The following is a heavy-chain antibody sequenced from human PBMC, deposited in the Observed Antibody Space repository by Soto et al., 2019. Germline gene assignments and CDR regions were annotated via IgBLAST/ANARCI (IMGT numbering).Heavy chain of an antibody. CDR3: AREEYYYDSSGYSPVYYYYYGMDV. V-gene: IGHV3-48*02. CDR1: GFTFSSYS. J-gene: IGHJ6*02. D-gene: IGHD3-22*01. CDR2: ISSSSSTI. Sequence: GGSLRLSCAASGFTFSSYSMNWVRQAPGKGLEWVSYISSSSSTIYYADSVKGRFTISRDNAKNSPYLQMNSLRDEDTAVYYCAREEYYYDSSGYSPVYYYYYGMDVWGQGTTVTVSS.